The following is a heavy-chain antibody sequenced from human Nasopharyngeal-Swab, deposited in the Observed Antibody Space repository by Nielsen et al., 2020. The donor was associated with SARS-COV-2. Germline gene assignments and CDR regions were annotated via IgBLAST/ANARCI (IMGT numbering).Heavy chain of an antibody. CDR3: AKGTSWDIVAQLDP. Sequence: GALKISCAASGFTFSSYSMNWVRQAPGKGLEWVSSISSSSSYIYYADSVKGRFTISRDNAKNSLYLQMNSLRAEDTALYYCAKGTSWDIVAQLDPWGQGTLVTVSS. CDR1: GFTFSSYS. V-gene: IGHV3-21*04. J-gene: IGHJ5*02. D-gene: IGHD2-15*01. CDR2: ISSSSSYI.